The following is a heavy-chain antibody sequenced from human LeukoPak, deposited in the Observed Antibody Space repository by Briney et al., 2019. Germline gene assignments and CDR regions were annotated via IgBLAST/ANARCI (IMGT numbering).Heavy chain of an antibody. CDR3: ARDSIVATKGYNYYGLDV. D-gene: IGHD5-12*01. Sequence: SVKVSCKASGGTFSSYTISWVRQAPGQGLEWMGRIIPIFGITKYAQKFQGRVTITADKSTGTANMELSSLRSEDTAVYYCARDSIVATKGYNYYGLDVWGQGTTVTVSS. V-gene: IGHV1-69*04. CDR1: GGTFSSYT. CDR2: IIPIFGIT. J-gene: IGHJ6*02.